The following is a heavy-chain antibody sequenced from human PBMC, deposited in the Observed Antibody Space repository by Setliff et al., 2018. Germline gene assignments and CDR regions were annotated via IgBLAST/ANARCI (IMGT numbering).Heavy chain of an antibody. CDR1: GDSISSRRNY. CDR2: IYTSWST. V-gene: IGHV4-61*09. Sequence: SETLSLTCTVSGDSISSRRNYWGWFRQPAGKELEWVGQIYTSWSTNYNPSLKSRVTISLDTSKNQFSLSLTPVTSADTAVYYCVRSAVYCASDCYPRYFDSWGQGTLVTVSS. D-gene: IGHD2-21*01. CDR3: VRSAVYCASDCYPRYFDS. J-gene: IGHJ4*02.